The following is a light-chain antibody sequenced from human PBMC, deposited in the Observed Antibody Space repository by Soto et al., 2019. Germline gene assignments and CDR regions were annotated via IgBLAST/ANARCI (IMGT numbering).Light chain of an antibody. CDR1: QAISNY. CDR3: QQYDNLPPFT. CDR2: DAS. Sequence: DIQMTQSPSSLSASVGDRVTITCQASQAISNYLNWYQQKPGKAPKLLIYDASNLETGVPSRFSGSGSGTEFTFTISSLQPEDIATYYCQQYDNLPPFTFGPGTKVDIK. J-gene: IGKJ3*01. V-gene: IGKV1-33*01.